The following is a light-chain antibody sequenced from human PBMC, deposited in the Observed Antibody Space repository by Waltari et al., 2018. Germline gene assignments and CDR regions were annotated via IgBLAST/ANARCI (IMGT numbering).Light chain of an antibody. CDR2: DAS. Sequence: DIQMTQSPSSLSASVADRVTITCRASQIIRSYLNWYQQKPGKAPKLLIYDASSLQSGVPSRFSGSGSGTDFTLTISSLQPEDFATYYCQQSYSTLFTFGPGTKVDIK. J-gene: IGKJ3*01. CDR1: QIIRSY. CDR3: QQSYSTLFT. V-gene: IGKV1-39*01.